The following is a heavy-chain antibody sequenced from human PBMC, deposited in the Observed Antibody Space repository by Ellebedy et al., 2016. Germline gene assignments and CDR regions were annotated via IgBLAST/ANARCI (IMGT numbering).Heavy chain of an antibody. Sequence: SETLSLXXAVYGGSFSGYYWSWIRQPPGKGLEWIGEINHSGSTNYNPSLKSRVTISVDTSKNQFSLKLSSVTAADTAVYYCARGCSSTSCYSSRGYYYYMDVWGKGTTVTVSS. CDR2: INHSGST. J-gene: IGHJ6*03. V-gene: IGHV4-34*01. CDR3: ARGCSSTSCYSSRGYYYYMDV. CDR1: GGSFSGYY. D-gene: IGHD2-2*02.